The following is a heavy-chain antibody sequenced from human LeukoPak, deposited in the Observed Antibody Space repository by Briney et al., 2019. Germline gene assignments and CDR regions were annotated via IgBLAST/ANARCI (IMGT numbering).Heavy chain of an antibody. V-gene: IGHV3-7*01. Sequence: PGGSLRLSCAASGFTFSSHWMSWVRQAPGKGLEWVADIKQDGSVKQYVDFVKGGFTISRDNAKNSLYLQMNSLRAEDTAVYYCAELGITMIGGVWGKGTTVTISS. D-gene: IGHD3-10*02. CDR2: IKQDGSVK. J-gene: IGHJ6*04. CDR1: GFTFSSHW. CDR3: AELGITMIGGV.